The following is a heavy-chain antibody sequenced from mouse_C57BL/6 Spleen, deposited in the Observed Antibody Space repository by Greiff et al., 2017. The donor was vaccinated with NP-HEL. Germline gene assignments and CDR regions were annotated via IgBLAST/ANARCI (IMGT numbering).Heavy chain of an antibody. D-gene: IGHD1-1*01. CDR2: IYPGDGDT. Sequence: VQLQESGPELVKPGASVKISCKASGYAFSSSWMNWVKQRPGKGLEWIGRIYPGDGDTNYNGKFKGKATLTADKSSSTAYMQLSSLTSEDSAVYFCASTVVGYFDYWGQGTTLTVSS. J-gene: IGHJ2*01. CDR1: GYAFSSSW. V-gene: IGHV1-82*01. CDR3: ASTVVGYFDY.